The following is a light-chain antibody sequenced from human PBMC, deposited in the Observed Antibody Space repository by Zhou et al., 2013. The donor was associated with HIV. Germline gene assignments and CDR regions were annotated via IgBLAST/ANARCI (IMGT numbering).Light chain of an antibody. Sequence: DIQMTQSPSTLSASVGDRVTITCRASQSLSFWLAWYQQKPGKAPKLLIYKASSLESGVPLRFSGSGSGTEFTLTISSLQPEDFATYYCQQANSFPYTFGGGTKV. CDR1: QSLSFW. V-gene: IGKV1-5*03. CDR3: QQANSFPYT. CDR2: KAS. J-gene: IGKJ4*01.